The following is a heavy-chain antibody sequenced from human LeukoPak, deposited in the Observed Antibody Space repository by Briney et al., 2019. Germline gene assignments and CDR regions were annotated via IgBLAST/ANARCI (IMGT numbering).Heavy chain of an antibody. V-gene: IGHV4-59*01. J-gene: IGHJ4*02. CDR1: GASISTYY. Sequence: SETLSLTCNVSGASISTYYWNWIRQPPGKGLEWIGYIYYSGGTNYIPSLESRVTISVDTSKNQFSLILRSVAAADTAVYYCARSPSGGRPFFDRWGQGMLVTVSS. CDR3: ARSPSGGRPFFDR. D-gene: IGHD2-15*01. CDR2: IYYSGGT.